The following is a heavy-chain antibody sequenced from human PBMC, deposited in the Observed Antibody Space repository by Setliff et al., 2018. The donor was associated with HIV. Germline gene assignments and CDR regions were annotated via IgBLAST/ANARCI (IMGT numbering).Heavy chain of an antibody. CDR3: VRGGVAVGDMTPSDY. Sequence: ASVKVSCKASGYTFTSYGITWVRQAPGQGLEWLGWISTYNGNTNYAQKFQGRVTMTTDTSTSTAYMDLRSLRSDDTAVYYCVRGGVAVGDMTPSDYWGQGTLVTVSS. CDR1: GYTFTSYG. J-gene: IGHJ4*02. D-gene: IGHD6-19*01. CDR2: ISTYNGNT. V-gene: IGHV1-18*01.